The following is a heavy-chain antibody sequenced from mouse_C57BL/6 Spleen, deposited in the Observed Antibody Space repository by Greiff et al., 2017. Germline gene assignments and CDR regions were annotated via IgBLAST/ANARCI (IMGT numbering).Heavy chain of an antibody. D-gene: IGHD2-5*01. CDR3: ARSGHSNSFAY. CDR2: IDPSDSYT. V-gene: IGHV1-59*01. CDR1: GYTFTSYW. Sequence: QVQLQQPGAELVRPGTSVKLSCKASGYTFTSYWMHWVKQRPGQGLEWIGVIDPSDSYTNYNQKFKGKATLTVDTSSSTAYMQLSSLPSEDSAVYYCARSGHSNSFAYWGQGTLVTVSA. J-gene: IGHJ3*01.